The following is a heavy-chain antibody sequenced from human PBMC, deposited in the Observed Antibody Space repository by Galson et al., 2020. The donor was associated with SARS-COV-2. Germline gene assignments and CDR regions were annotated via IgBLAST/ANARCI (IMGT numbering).Heavy chain of an antibody. D-gene: IGHD3-9*01. V-gene: IGHV3-48*03. CDR3: ARKSNYFDWLFSPLDH. CDR1: GFTFSSYE. CDR2: ISAGGTTI. Sequence: GGSLRLSCTASGFTFSSYEMNWVRQAPGKGLEWISYISAGGTTIYYADSVKGRFTISRDNAKNSLYLQMNSLGVADTAIYYCARKSNYFDWLFSPLDHWGQGALVTVSS. J-gene: IGHJ5*02.